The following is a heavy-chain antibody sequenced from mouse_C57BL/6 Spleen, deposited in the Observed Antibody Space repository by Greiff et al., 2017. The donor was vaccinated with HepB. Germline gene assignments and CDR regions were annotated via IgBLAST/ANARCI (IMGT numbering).Heavy chain of an antibody. CDR2: INPNNGGT. CDR3: AREGGNQYYFDY. V-gene: IGHV1-26*01. Sequence: EVQLQQSGPELVKPGASVKISCKASGYTFTDYYMSWVKQSHGKSLEWIGDINPNNGGTSYNQKFKGKATLTVDKSSSTAYMELRSLTSEDSAVYYCAREGGNQYYFDYWGQGTTLTVSS. D-gene: IGHD1-1*02. J-gene: IGHJ2*01. CDR1: GYTFTDYY.